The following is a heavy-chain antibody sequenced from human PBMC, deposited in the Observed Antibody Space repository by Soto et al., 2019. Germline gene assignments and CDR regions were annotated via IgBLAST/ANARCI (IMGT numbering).Heavy chain of an antibody. CDR3: ARADWNWRYGMDV. J-gene: IGHJ6*02. CDR1: GGSISSSNW. V-gene: IGHV4-4*02. D-gene: IGHD1-7*01. CDR2: IYHSGST. Sequence: PSETLSLTCAVSGGSISSSNWWSWVRQPPGKGLEWIGEIYHSGSTNYNPSLKSRVTISVDKSKNQFSLKLSSVTAADTAVYYCARADWNWRYGMDVWGQGTTVTVSS.